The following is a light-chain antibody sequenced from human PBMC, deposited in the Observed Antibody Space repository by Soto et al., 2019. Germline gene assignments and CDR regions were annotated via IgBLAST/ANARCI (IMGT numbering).Light chain of an antibody. V-gene: IGKV4-1*01. J-gene: IGKJ2*01. Sequence: DIVMTQSPDSLAVSLGERATINCKTSQSVFNSSHNENYFVWYQQKPGQPPKLLIYWASTRESGVPDRFSGSWSGTDFTLTISSLQAEDVAVYYCQQYYSTPYTFGQGTKLEIK. CDR1: QSVFNSSHNENY. CDR2: WAS. CDR3: QQYYSTPYT.